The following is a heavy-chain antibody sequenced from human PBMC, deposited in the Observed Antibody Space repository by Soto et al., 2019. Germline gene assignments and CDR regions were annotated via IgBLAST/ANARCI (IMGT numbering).Heavy chain of an antibody. D-gene: IGHD2-8*01. J-gene: IGHJ6*02. V-gene: IGHV1-2*02. Sequence: SXKVSFKTTGYTXSEHYRHLVRQAPVQGLEWMGWSNPNSGGTNYAQKFQGRVTITSYTSISKAYMELSRMRSEDTAMYYCASCTNGACFLYGMAVWGQGTTGPVS. CDR3: ASCTNGACFLYGMAV. CDR1: GYTXSEHY. CDR2: SNPNSGGT.